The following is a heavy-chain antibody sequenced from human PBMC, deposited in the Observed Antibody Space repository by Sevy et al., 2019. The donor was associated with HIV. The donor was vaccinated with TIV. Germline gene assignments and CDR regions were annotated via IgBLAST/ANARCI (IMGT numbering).Heavy chain of an antibody. V-gene: IGHV3-23*01. D-gene: IGHD1-26*01. CDR3: AKDRVWELGDAFDI. CDR1: GFTFSSYS. CDR2: TSGNGGGT. J-gene: IGHJ3*02. Sequence: GGSLRLSCVASGFTFSSYSMSWVRQGTGKGLEWVTGTSGNGGGTYYADSVKGRFTISRDNSKNTLYLQMNSLRAEDTAVYYCAKDRVWELGDAFDIWGQGTMVTVSS.